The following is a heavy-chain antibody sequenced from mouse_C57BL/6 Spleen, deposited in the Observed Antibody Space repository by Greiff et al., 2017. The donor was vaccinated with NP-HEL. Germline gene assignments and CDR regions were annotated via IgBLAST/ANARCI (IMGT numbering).Heavy chain of an antibody. CDR1: GYTFTDYE. CDR2: IDPETGGT. CDR3: TRSTTVADYYAMDY. Sequence: QVQLKQSGAELVRPGASVTLSCKASGYTFTDYEMHWVKQTPVHGLEWIGAIDPETGGTAYNQKFEGKAILTADKSSSTAYMELRSLTSEDSAVYYCTRSTTVADYYAMDYWGQGTSVTVSS. D-gene: IGHD1-1*01. J-gene: IGHJ4*01. V-gene: IGHV1-15*01.